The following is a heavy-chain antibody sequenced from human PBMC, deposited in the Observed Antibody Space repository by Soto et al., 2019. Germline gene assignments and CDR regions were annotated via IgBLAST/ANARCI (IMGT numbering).Heavy chain of an antibody. D-gene: IGHD3-22*01. CDR3: ARSGRFDSSGDFRFDY. J-gene: IGHJ4*02. Sequence: QVQLVQSGAEVKKPGSSVKLSCKASGGTFSSYAISWVRQAPGQGLEWMGGIIPIFGTANYAQKFQGRVTLTADESTSTGYMELSSLSTEDTAVYYCARSGRFDSSGDFRFDYWGEGTMDTVSS. CDR2: IIPIFGTA. V-gene: IGHV1-69*01. CDR1: GGTFSSYA.